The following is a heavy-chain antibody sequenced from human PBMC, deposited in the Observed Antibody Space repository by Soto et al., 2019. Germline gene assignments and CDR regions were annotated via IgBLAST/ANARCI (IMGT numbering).Heavy chain of an antibody. CDR1: GGSISSGGYA. D-gene: IGHD3-22*01. CDR2: IYHSGST. Sequence: TLSLTCAVSGGSISSGGYAWSWIRHPPGKGLEWIGYIYHSGSTYYNPSHKSRVTISVDRSKNQFSLKLSSVTAADTAVYYCAIYDSSGYYFDYWGQGTLVTVSS. J-gene: IGHJ4*02. V-gene: IGHV4-30-2*01. CDR3: AIYDSSGYYFDY.